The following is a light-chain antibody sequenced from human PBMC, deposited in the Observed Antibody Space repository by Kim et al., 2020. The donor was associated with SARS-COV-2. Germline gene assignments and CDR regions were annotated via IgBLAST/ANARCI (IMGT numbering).Light chain of an antibody. CDR3: QKYNSAPWT. CDR2: AAS. CDR1: QDIANS. Sequence: ASVGDRVTITGRASQDIANSLAWYQQKPGTVPKVLIYAASTLQSGVPSRFSGSGSGTEFTLTIGSLQTEDVATYYCQKYNSAPWTFGPGTKVYIK. J-gene: IGKJ1*01. V-gene: IGKV1-27*01.